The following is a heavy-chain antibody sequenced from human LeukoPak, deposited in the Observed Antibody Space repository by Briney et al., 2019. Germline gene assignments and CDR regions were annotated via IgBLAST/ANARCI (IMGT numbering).Heavy chain of an antibody. Sequence: SETLSLTCTVSGGSVSSGSYYWSWVRQPPGKGLEWIGEIYHSGSTNYNPSLKSRVTISVDKSKNQFSLKLSSVTAADTAVYYCASLPGPAGTLQFDYWGQGTLVTVSS. CDR2: IYHSGST. CDR1: GGSVSSGSYY. CDR3: ASLPGPAGTLQFDY. J-gene: IGHJ4*02. V-gene: IGHV4-39*07. D-gene: IGHD6-13*01.